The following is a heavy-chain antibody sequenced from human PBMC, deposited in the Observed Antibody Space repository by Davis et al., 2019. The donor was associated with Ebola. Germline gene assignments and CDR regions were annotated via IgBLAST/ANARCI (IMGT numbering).Heavy chain of an antibody. CDR1: GCSISSYY. D-gene: IGHD1-7*01. Sequence: SETLSLTCTVSGCSISSYYWSWIRQPPGKGLEWIGYIYYSGSTNYNPSLKSRVTISVDMSKNQFSLKLSSVTAADTAVYYCARLELNAFDIWGQGTMVTVSS. CDR3: ARLELNAFDI. V-gene: IGHV4-59*01. J-gene: IGHJ3*02. CDR2: IYYSGST.